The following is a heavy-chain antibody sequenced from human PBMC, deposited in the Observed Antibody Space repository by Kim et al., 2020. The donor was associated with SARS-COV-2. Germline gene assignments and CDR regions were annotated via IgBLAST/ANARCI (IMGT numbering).Heavy chain of an antibody. CDR1: GFTFSSYA. CDR2: ISYDGSNK. V-gene: IGHV3-30*04. J-gene: IGHJ4*02. Sequence: GGSLRLSCAASGFTFSSYAMHWVRQAPGKGLEWVAVISYDGSNKYYADSVKGRFTISRDNSKNTLYLQMNSLRAEDTAVYYCPTLSGAQGYWGQGTLVTVSS. CDR3: PTLSGAQGY. D-gene: IGHD3-10*01.